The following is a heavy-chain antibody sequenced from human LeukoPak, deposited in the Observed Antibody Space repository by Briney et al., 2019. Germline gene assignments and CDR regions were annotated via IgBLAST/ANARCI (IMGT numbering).Heavy chain of an antibody. V-gene: IGHV1-69*05. CDR3: AKDNPNQLRPLDY. D-gene: IGHD1-7*01. CDR1: GGTFSSYA. J-gene: IGHJ4*02. CDR2: IIPIFGTA. Sequence: ASVKVSCKASGGTFSSYAISWVRQAPGQGLEWMGGIIPIFGTANYAQKFQGRVTITTDESTSTAYMELNSLRAEDTAVYYCAKDNPNQLRPLDYWGQGTLVTVSS.